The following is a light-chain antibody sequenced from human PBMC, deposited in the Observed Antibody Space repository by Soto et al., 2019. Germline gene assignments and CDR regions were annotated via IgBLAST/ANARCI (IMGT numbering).Light chain of an antibody. CDR3: SSYARRNNLL. J-gene: IGLJ2*01. V-gene: IGLV2-8*01. CDR2: EVT. Sequence: QSVLTQPPSASGSPGQSVTISCTGTSSDIGDYDYVSWYQQHPGKAPKLIIYEVTKRPSGVPDRFSGSKSGNSASLTVSGLQDEDEGDYFCSSYARRNNLLFGGGTKLTVL. CDR1: SSDIGDYDY.